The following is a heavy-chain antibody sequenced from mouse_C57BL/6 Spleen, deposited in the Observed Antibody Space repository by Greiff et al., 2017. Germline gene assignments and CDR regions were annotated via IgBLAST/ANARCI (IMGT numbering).Heavy chain of an antibody. V-gene: IGHV5-16*01. CDR2: INYDGSST. CDR1: GFTFSDYY. CDR3: ARSKRYFDV. J-gene: IGHJ1*03. Sequence: EVMLVESEGGLVQPGSSMKLSCTASGFTFSDYYMAWVRQVPEKGLEWVANINYDGSSTYYLDSLKSRFLISRDNAKNILYLQMSSLKSEDTATYYCARSKRYFDVWGTGTTVTVSS.